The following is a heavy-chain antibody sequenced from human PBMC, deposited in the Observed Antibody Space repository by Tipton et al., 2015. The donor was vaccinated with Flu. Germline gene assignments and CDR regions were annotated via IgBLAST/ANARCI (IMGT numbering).Heavy chain of an antibody. V-gene: IGHV4-61*01. CDR3: VRLGITFLERNQYFDL. CDR2: INYNGGT. J-gene: IGHJ2*01. CDR1: GGFITSGSYY. D-gene: IGHD2/OR15-2a*01. Sequence: TLSLTCTVSGGFITSGSYYWTWIRQPPGKGLEWIGFINYNGGTDYNPSLKSRVTMPANTSKNQVSLMLSSVAAADTAVYYCVRLGITFLERNQYFDLWGRGTLVTVSS.